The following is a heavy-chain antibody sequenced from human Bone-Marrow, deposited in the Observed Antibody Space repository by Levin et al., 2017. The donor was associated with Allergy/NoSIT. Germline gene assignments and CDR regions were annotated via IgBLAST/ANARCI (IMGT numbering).Heavy chain of an antibody. CDR3: ARDPVDYNYFMDV. J-gene: IGHJ6*03. V-gene: IGHV3-74*01. CDR1: GFTFSGYW. CDR2: ISSDGNSI. Sequence: GGSLRLSCAASGFTFSGYWMHWVRQAPGKGLVWVSRISSDGNSIGYADSVKGRFTISRDNAKKTASLQMNSLRAEDTAVYYCARDPVDYNYFMDVWGKGTTVTVSS. D-gene: IGHD3-10*01.